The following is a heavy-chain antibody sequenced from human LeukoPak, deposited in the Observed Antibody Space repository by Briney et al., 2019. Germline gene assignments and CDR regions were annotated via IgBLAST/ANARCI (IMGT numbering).Heavy chain of an antibody. Sequence: ASVKVSCKASGYTFTSYGISWVRQAPGQGLEWMGWISAYNGNTNYAQKLQGRVTMTTDTSTSTAYMELRSLRSDDTAVYYCARGEYYDSSGYYLGPIDYWGQGTLVTVSS. CDR3: ARGEYYDSSGYYLGPIDY. CDR1: GYTFTSYG. V-gene: IGHV1-18*01. CDR2: ISAYNGNT. J-gene: IGHJ4*02. D-gene: IGHD3-22*01.